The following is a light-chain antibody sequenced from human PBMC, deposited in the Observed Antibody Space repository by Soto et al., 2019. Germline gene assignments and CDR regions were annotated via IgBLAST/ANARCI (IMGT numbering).Light chain of an antibody. CDR1: QSVSSY. V-gene: IGKV3-11*01. CDR2: DAS. CDR3: QQRSDRPPFT. J-gene: IGKJ3*01. Sequence: EIVLTQSPATMYLSPGERATLSCRASQSVSSYLAWYQQKPGQAPRLLIYDASNRATGIPAMLSGSGSGTDFTLTIISLEPEDYAVYYCQQRSDRPPFTFGPGTKGDSK.